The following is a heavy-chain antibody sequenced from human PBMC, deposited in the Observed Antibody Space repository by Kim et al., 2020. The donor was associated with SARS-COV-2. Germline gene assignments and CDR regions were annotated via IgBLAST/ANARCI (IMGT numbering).Heavy chain of an antibody. Sequence: TIYYADSVKGRFTSSRDNAKNSLYLQMSSLRAEDTAVYYCARPYYGGNGYWGQGTLVTVSS. V-gene: IGHV3-11*01. D-gene: IGHD4-17*01. J-gene: IGHJ4*02. CDR2: TI. CDR3: ARPYYGGNGY.